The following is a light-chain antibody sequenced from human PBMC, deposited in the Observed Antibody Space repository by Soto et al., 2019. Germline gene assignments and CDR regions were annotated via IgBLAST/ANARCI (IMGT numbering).Light chain of an antibody. CDR2: RDN. CDR3: AAWDDSLRGWV. CDR1: SSNIGSNY. V-gene: IGLV1-47*01. Sequence: QSALTQPPSASGTPGQRVTISCSGSSSNIGSNYVYWYQHLPGTAPKALIYRDNQRPSGVPDRISGSKSGTSAFLAISGLRSEDEADYYCAAWDDSLRGWVFGGGTKLTVL. J-gene: IGLJ3*02.